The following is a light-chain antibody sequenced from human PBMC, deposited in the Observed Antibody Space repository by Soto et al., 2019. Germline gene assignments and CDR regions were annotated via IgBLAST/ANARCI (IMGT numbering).Light chain of an antibody. CDR2: EVS. Sequence: QSVLTQPASVSGSTGQSITISCTGTTNDVGGYNYVSWYQQHPGKAPKLLIFEVSSRPSGVSNRFSGSKSGNTASLTISALQAEDEADYFCNSYTSSPSRPYVFGTGTKVTVL. CDR3: NSYTSSPSRPYV. CDR1: TNDVGGYNY. J-gene: IGLJ1*01. V-gene: IGLV2-14*01.